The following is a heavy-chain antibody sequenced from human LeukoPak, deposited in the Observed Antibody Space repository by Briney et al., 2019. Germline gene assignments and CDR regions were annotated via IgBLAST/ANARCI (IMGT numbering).Heavy chain of an antibody. CDR3: AREGARSYYYYYMDV. V-gene: IGHV1-46*01. CDR2: INPSGGST. CDR1: GYTFTSYY. J-gene: IGHJ6*03. D-gene: IGHD1-26*01. Sequence: ASVKVSCKASGYTFTSYYMHWVRQAPGQGLEWMGIINPSGGSTSYAQKFQGRVTMTRDTSTSTVYMELSSLRSEDTAVYYCAREGARSYYYYYMDVWGKGTTVTVSS.